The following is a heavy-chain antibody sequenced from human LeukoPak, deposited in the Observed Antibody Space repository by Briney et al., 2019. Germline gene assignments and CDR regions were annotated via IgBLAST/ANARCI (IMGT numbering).Heavy chain of an antibody. CDR3: AKAGGYSGYDLGGLFDY. V-gene: IGHV3-23*01. CDR1: GFTFSSYA. CDR2: ISGSGGST. Sequence: GGSLRLSCAASGFTFSSYAMSWVRQAPGKGLEWVSAISGSGGSTYYADSVKGRFTISRDNSKNTLYLQMNSLRAEDTAVYYCAKAGGYSGYDLGGLFDYWGQGTLVTVSS. D-gene: IGHD5-12*01. J-gene: IGHJ4*02.